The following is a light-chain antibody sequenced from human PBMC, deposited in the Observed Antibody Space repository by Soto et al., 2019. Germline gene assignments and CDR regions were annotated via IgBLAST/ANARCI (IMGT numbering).Light chain of an antibody. V-gene: IGKV3-11*01. CDR2: ATS. CDR1: QSLNTY. CDR3: QQHSNWHLLS. Sequence: EVVLTQSPATLSLSPGERAILSCRASQSLNTYLAWYQHKPGKAPRLLIYATSNRDTGIPPRFSGSGSGTDLSLTTISILPEEFVAYYCQQHSNWHLLSFGPGTKVDI. J-gene: IGKJ3*01.